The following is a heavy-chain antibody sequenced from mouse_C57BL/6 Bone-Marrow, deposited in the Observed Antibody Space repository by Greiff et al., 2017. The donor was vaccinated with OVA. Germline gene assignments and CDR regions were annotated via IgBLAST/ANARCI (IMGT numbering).Heavy chain of an antibody. CDR2: IYPRSGNT. V-gene: IGHV1-81*01. J-gene: IGHJ3*01. CDR3: ARRGIKPGSSYEAWFAY. CDR1: GYTFTSYG. D-gene: IGHD1-1*01. Sequence: QVQLQQSGAELARPGASVKLSCKASGYTFTSYGISWVKQRTGQGLEWIGEIYPRSGNTYYNEKFKGKATLTADKSSSTAYMELRSLTSEDSAVYFCARRGIKPGSSYEAWFAYWGQGTLVTVSA.